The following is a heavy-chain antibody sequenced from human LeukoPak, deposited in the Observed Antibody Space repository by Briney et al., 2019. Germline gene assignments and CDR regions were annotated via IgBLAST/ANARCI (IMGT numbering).Heavy chain of an antibody. V-gene: IGHV3-30*18. CDR3: AKDHGDYFIDY. Sequence: PGGSLRLFCAASGFTFSSYCMHWVRQAPGQGLEWVAVISYDGSNKYYADSVKGRFTISRDNSKNTLYLQMNSLRAEDTAVYYCAKDHGDYFIDYWGQGTLVTVSS. CDR1: GFTFSSYC. J-gene: IGHJ4*02. CDR2: ISYDGSNK. D-gene: IGHD4-17*01.